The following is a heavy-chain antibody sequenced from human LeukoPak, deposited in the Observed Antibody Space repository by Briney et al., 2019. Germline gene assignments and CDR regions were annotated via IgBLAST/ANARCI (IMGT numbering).Heavy chain of an antibody. J-gene: IGHJ2*01. CDR2: IRWNSAII. D-gene: IGHD4-11*01. Sequence: GGSLRLSCAASGVTFDDYAMHWVRQAPGKGLEWVSSIRWNSAIIGYADSVKGRFTISRDNAENSLYLQMNSLRAEDTAVYYCAKARYSNYRYFDLWGRGTLVTVSS. CDR1: GVTFDDYA. V-gene: IGHV3-9*01. CDR3: AKARYSNYRYFDL.